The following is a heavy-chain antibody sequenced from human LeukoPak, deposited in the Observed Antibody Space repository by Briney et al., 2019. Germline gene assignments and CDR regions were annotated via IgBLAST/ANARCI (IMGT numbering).Heavy chain of an antibody. J-gene: IGHJ4*02. CDR2: VDPEDGVA. CDR1: GNTFSDHN. Sequence: VKVSCKVSGNTFSDHNIHWVQQAPGKGLEWMGLVDPEDGVAKYAEKFQGRVTLSADTSRDLGYMELSSLKSEDTAVYYCVTHTRLMTYWGQGTLVIVSS. V-gene: IGHV1-69-2*01. CDR3: VTHTRLMTY. D-gene: IGHD3-16*01.